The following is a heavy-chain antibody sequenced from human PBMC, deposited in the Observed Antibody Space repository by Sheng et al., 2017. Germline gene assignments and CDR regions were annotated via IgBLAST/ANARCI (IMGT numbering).Heavy chain of an antibody. V-gene: IGHV3-33*01. J-gene: IGHJ4*02. CDR2: IWYDGSNK. Sequence: QVQLVESGGGVVQPGRSLRLSCAASGFTFSSYGMHWVRQAPGKGLEWVAVIWYDGSNKYYADSVKGRFTISRDNSKNTLYLQMNSLRAEDTAVYYCARGGGAVDGTFGTTWGQGNPG. CDR3: ARGGGAVDGTFGTT. D-gene: IGHD3-16*01. CDR1: GFTFSSYG.